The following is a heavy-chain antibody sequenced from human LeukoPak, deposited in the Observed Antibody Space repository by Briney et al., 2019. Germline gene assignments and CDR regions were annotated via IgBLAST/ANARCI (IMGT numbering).Heavy chain of an antibody. CDR1: GFTFSSYG. CDR2: ISYDGSNK. J-gene: IGHJ4*02. Sequence: GGSLRLSCAASGFTFSSYGMHWVRQAPGKGLEWVAVISYDGSNKYYADSVKGRFTISRDNSKNTLYLQMSSLRSEDTAVYYCARDGSKSSGWPDYWGQGTLVTVSS. D-gene: IGHD6-19*01. V-gene: IGHV3-30*03. CDR3: ARDGSKSSGWPDY.